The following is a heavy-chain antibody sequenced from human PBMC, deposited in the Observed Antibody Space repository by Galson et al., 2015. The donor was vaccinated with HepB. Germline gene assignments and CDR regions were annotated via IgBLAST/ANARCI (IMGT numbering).Heavy chain of an antibody. CDR2: INPNSGGT. CDR3: AYAGEDYYYYYMDV. D-gene: IGHD7-27*01. J-gene: IGHJ6*03. V-gene: IGHV1-2*02. Sequence: SVKVSCKASGYTFTGYYMHWVRQAPGQGLEWMGWINPNSGGTNYAQKFQGRVTMTRDTSISTAYMELSRLRSDDTAVYYCAYAGEDYYYYYMDVWGKGTTVTVSS. CDR1: GYTFTGYY.